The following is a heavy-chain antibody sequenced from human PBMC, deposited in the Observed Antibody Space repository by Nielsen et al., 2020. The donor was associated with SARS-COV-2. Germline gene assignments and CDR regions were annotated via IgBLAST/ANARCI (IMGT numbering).Heavy chain of an antibody. D-gene: IGHD2-2*02. Sequence: ASVKVSCNASGYTFTSYYINWVRQSTGHGLEWMGWMNPNSGNTGYAQKFQGRVTMTRNTSISTAYMELSSLRSEDTAVYYCARGGGTYCSSTSCYIALDIWGQGTMVTVSS. CDR3: ARGGGTYCSSTSCYIALDI. J-gene: IGHJ3*02. CDR1: GYTFTSYY. CDR2: MNPNSGNT. V-gene: IGHV1-8*01.